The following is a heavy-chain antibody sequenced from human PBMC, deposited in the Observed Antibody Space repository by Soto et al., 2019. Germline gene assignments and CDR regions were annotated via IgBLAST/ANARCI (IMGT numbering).Heavy chain of an antibody. CDR1: GFTFSSYG. CDR2: ISYDGSNK. Sequence: QVQLVESGGGVVQPGRSLRLSCAASGFTFSSYGMHWVRQAPGKGLEWVAVISYDGSNKYYADSVKGRFTISRDNSKNTLYLQMNSLRAEDTAVYYCVKDHGAYYYYYGMDVWGQGTTVTVSS. D-gene: IGHD1-26*01. V-gene: IGHV3-30*18. J-gene: IGHJ6*02. CDR3: VKDHGAYYYYYGMDV.